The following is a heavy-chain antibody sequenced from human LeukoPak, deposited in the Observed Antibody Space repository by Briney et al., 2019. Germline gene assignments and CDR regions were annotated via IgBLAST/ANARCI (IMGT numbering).Heavy chain of an antibody. CDR1: EYTFTGYY. V-gene: IGHV1-2*02. Sequence: ASVKVSCKASEYTFTGYYMHWVRQAPGQGLEWMGWINPNSGGTNYAQKFQGRVTMTTDTSTSTAYMELRSLGSDDTAVYYCARYSSGWQDWFDPWGQGTLVTVSS. J-gene: IGHJ5*02. CDR2: INPNSGGT. D-gene: IGHD6-19*01. CDR3: ARYSSGWQDWFDP.